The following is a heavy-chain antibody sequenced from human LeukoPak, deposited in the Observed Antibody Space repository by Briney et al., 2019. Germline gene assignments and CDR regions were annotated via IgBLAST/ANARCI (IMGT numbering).Heavy chain of an antibody. D-gene: IGHD6-13*01. Sequence: ASVKVSCKASGGTFSSYAISWVRQAPGQGLEWMGWISAYNGNTNYAQKLQGRVTMTTDTSTSTAYMELRSLRSDDTAVYYCARDWAAAGTHEGFDYWGQGTLVTVSS. CDR2: ISAYNGNT. CDR3: ARDWAAAGTHEGFDY. CDR1: GGTFSSYA. V-gene: IGHV1-18*01. J-gene: IGHJ4*02.